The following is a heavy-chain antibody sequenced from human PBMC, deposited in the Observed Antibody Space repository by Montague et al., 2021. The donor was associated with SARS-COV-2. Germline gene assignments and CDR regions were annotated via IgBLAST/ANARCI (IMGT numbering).Heavy chain of an antibody. CDR2: INQSGST. V-gene: IGHV4-34*01. CDR3: ARLRGAGLNYFDY. D-gene: IGHD6-19*01. Sequence: SETLSLTCAVYGGSFSGYDWTWIRQSPGKGLEWIGEINQSGSTKYKPPLKSRVTISVDTSKNQFSLKLSSVTAADTAVYYCARLRGAGLNYFDYWGQGTLVTVSS. CDR1: GGSFSGYD. J-gene: IGHJ4*02.